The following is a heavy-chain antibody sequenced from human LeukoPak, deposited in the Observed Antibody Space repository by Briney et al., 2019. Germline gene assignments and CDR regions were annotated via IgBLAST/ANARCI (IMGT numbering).Heavy chain of an antibody. V-gene: IGHV1-2*02. J-gene: IGHJ4*02. CDR3: ARGTYCTNGVCYLGY. D-gene: IGHD2-8*01. CDR1: VYTFTGYY. Sequence: GASVKVSCKASVYTFTGYYMHWVRQAPGQGLEWMGWINPNSGGTNYAQKFQGRATMTMDTSISTAYMELSRLRSDDTAVYYCARGTYCTNGVCYLGYWGQGTLVTVSS. CDR2: INPNSGGT.